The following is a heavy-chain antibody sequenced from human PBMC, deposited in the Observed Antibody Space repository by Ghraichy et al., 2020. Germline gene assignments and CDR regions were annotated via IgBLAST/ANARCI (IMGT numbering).Heavy chain of an antibody. D-gene: IGHD2-2*01. V-gene: IGHV4-4*07. CDR3: ARDPPRVVPAAKFGNWFDP. J-gene: IGHJ5*02. CDR2: IYTSGST. CDR1: GGSISSYY. Sequence: SETLSLTCTVSGGSISSYYWSWIRQPAGKGLEWIGRIYTSGSTNYNPSLKSRVTMSVDTSKNQFSLKLSSVTAADTAVYYCARDPPRVVPAAKFGNWFDPWGQGTLVTVSS.